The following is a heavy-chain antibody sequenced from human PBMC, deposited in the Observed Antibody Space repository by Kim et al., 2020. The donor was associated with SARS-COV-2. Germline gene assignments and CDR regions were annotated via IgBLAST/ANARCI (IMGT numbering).Heavy chain of an antibody. Sequence: GGSLRLSCVGSGFTFSSYGMHWVRQSPGKGLEWVAVISYDGSNKYYTDSVKGRFIISRDNPWNTVYLQMNSLRAEDTGVYYCGKDLNIERISLAGLYYWGQGVQVTVSS. CDR1: GFTFSSYG. V-gene: IGHV3-30*18. D-gene: IGHD6-19*01. CDR2: ISYDGSNK. CDR3: GKDLNIERISLAGLYY. J-gene: IGHJ4*02.